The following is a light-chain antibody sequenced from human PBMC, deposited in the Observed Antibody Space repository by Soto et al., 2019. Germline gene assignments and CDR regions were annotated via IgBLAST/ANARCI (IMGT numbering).Light chain of an antibody. CDR3: CSYAGTYPYVI. V-gene: IGLV2-11*01. CDR1: SSDVGTYDF. Sequence: QSALTQPRSVSGSPGQSVTISCTGTSSDVGTYDFVSWYQHHPGKVPELMIYDVSKRPSGVPDRFSGYKSGNTASLTISGLQADDEADYYCCSYAGTYPYVIFGGGTTLTV. CDR2: DVS. J-gene: IGLJ2*01.